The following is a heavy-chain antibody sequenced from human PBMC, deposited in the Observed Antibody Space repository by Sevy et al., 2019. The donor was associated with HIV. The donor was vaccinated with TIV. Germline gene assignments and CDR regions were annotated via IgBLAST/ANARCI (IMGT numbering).Heavy chain of an antibody. CDR2: IIPILGTP. Sequence: ASVKVSCKASGDTFSTYGLSWVRQAPGQGLEWMGGIIPILGTPNYAQKFQGRVTITADESASTASMELSSLRSEDTALYYCAREGGVATTGDHDAFDIWGHGTLVTVSS. CDR1: GDTFSTYG. V-gene: IGHV1-69*13. J-gene: IGHJ3*02. D-gene: IGHD7-27*01. CDR3: AREGGVATTGDHDAFDI.